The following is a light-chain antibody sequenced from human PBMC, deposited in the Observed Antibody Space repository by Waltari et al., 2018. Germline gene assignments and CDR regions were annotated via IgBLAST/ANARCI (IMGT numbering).Light chain of an antibody. CDR2: DAS. J-gene: IGKJ1*01. V-gene: IGKV1-27*01. CDR1: QDISDS. CDR3: QKYDYAPLT. Sequence: DIQMTQSPSSLSVSVGDRVTITCRASQDISDSLAWYQQKPGKVPKLLIFDASTLQSGVPSRFRGGGSGTDFTLTITSLQPEDVATYYCQKYDYAPLTFGQGTKVEVK.